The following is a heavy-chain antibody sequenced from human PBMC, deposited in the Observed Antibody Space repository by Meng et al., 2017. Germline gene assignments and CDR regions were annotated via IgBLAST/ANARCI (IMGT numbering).Heavy chain of an antibody. CDR1: GFTFSSYW. CDR3: AREPRTPFYSSNWFDP. V-gene: IGHV3-74*01. Sequence: EAQLVESGGGFVKPGGSPRLSCASSGFTFSSYWMHWVRQAPGKGLVWVSRINSDRSSTSYADSVKGRFTISRNNAKDTLYLQMNSLRAEDTAVYYCAREPRTPFYSSNWFDPWGQGTLVTV. CDR2: INSDRSST. D-gene: IGHD6-19*01. J-gene: IGHJ5*02.